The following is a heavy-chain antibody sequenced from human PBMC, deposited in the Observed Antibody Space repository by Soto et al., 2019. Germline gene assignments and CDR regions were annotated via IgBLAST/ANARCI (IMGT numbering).Heavy chain of an antibody. V-gene: IGHV4-34*01. CDR1: GGAFNGYY. J-gene: IGHJ4*02. CDR3: AKAGAALVRGSIGGFDY. CDR2: INHSGTV. D-gene: IGHD3-10*01. Sequence: QVHLQQWGAGLLKPSETLSLTCAVNGGAFNGYYSTLIRQSPCKGLQWIGEINHSGTVDYNPSLKSRVTFSLDTSKKQFSLTLTSVTAADTAVYYCAKAGAALVRGSIGGFDYWGQGTLVTVSS.